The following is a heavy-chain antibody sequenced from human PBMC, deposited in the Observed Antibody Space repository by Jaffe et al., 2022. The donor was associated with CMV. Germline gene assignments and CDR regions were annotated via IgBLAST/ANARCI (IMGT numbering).Heavy chain of an antibody. D-gene: IGHD3-3*01. V-gene: IGHV1-2*02. CDR2: INPNSGGT. CDR3: ARVYDYWSGYQKWYIDL. CDR1: GYSFTDYY. J-gene: IGHJ2*01. Sequence: QAQLVQSGAEVKRPGASVKVSCKASGYSFTDYYIHWVRQAPGQGLEWMGWINPNSGGTNFAEKFQGRITMTRDTSITTAYMDLSGLRSDDTAIYFCARVYDYWSGYQKWYIDLWGRGTLVTVSS.